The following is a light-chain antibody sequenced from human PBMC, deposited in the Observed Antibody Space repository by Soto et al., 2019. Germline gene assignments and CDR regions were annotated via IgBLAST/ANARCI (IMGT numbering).Light chain of an antibody. V-gene: IGKV3-15*01. CDR3: HHYNSWPYT. Sequence: EIVMTQSPDTFSVSQGERATLSCRASQSVSSNLARYPQKPGQAPRLLIYGASTRATGFPARFSGSGSGTEFTLTIRSLQYEDFAVYYCHHYNSWPYTFCHGTTVEIK. CDR1: QSVSSN. CDR2: GAS. J-gene: IGKJ2*01.